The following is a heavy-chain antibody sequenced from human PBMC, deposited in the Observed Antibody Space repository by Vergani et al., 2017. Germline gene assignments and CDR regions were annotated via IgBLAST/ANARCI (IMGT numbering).Heavy chain of an antibody. D-gene: IGHD2-15*01. Sequence: QVQLQESGPGLVEPSETLSLTCAVLGYSIRNGYYWVWIRQPPGKGLECIGSIYHSGSTHYNPSLKSPVTISVDTSKNDFSLKVTTVTAADTAVYYCTRQPQEGGSGPPSVPTWGQGISVIVSS. CDR2: IYHSGST. V-gene: IGHV4-38-2*01. J-gene: IGHJ4*02. CDR3: TRQPQEGGSGPPSVPT. CDR1: GYSIRNGYY.